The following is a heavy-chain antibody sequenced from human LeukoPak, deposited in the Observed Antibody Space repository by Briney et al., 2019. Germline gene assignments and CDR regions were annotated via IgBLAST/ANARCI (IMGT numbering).Heavy chain of an antibody. CDR1: GGSISNKY. V-gene: IGHV4-59*12. J-gene: IGHJ4*02. CDR3: AREDSSGWHFDY. CDR2: IYYSGST. Sequence: SETLSLTCTVSGGSISNKYWSWIRQPPGKGLEWIGYIYYSGSTNYNTSLKSRVTMSVDTSKNQFSLKLSSVTAADTAVYYCAREDSSGWHFDYWGQGTLVTVSS. D-gene: IGHD6-19*01.